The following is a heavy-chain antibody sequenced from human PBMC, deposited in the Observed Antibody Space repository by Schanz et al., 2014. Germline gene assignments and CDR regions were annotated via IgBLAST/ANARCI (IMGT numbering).Heavy chain of an antibody. Sequence: EVQLVESGGDLVQPGGSLRLSCAALGFSFSDYAMTWVRQVPGKGLEWVSVIGGSGSLTYYSESVRGRFIISRDNSRNTVYLQMNNVGVDDTATYYCVKTDAGWRFDYWGQGTLVIVSS. V-gene: IGHV3-23*04. CDR2: IGGSGSLT. CDR3: VKTDAGWRFDY. CDR1: GFSFSDYA. D-gene: IGHD6-19*01. J-gene: IGHJ4*02.